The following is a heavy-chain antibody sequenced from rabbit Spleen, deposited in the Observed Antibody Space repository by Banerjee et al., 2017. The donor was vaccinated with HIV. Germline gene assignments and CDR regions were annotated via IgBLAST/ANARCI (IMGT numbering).Heavy chain of an antibody. CDR3: ARDLTGVIGWNFGW. V-gene: IGHV1S40*01. J-gene: IGHJ6*01. D-gene: IGHD4-1*01. CDR2: IYAGSSDSS. CDR1: GFSFSSSYY. Sequence: QSLEESGGGLVQPEGSLTLTCTASGFSFSSSYYMCWVRQAPGKGLEWIACIYAGSSDSSYYASWAKGRFTISKPSSTTVTLQMTSLTDADTATYFCARDLTGVIGWNFGWWGPGTLVTVS.